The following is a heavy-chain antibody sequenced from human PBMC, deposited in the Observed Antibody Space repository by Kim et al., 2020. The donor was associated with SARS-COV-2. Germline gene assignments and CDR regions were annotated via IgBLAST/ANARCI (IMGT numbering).Heavy chain of an antibody. CDR3: AREAYSSSWGHNWFDP. V-gene: IGHV4-31*03. CDR2: IYYSGST. Sequence: SETLSLTCTVSGGSISSGGYYWSWIRQHPGKGLEWIGYIYYSGSTYYNPSLKSRVTISVDTSKNQFSLKLSSVTAADTAVYYCAREAYSSSWGHNWFDPWGQGTLVTVSS. CDR1: GGSISSGGYY. J-gene: IGHJ5*02. D-gene: IGHD6-13*01.